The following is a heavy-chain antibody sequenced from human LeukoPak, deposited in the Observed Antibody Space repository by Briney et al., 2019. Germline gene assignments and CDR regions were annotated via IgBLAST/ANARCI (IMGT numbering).Heavy chain of an antibody. J-gene: IGHJ4*02. CDR3: ARDYYYDSSGDPDY. CDR1: GFTFSSYS. CDR2: ISSSSSTI. D-gene: IGHD3-22*01. V-gene: IGHV3-48*01. Sequence: PGGSPRLSCAASGFTFSSYSMNWVRQAPGKGLEWVSYISSSSSTIYYADSVKGRFTISRDNAKNSLYLQMNSLRAEDTAVYYCARDYYYDSSGDPDYWGQGTLVTVSS.